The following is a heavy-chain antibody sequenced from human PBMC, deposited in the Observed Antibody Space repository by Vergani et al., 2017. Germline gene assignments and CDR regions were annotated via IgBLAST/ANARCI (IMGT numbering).Heavy chain of an antibody. D-gene: IGHD5-18*01. V-gene: IGHV3-23*01. J-gene: IGHJ4*02. CDR2: ISGSGGST. CDR1: GSTFSSYA. CDR3: AELYGDDGYSPF. Sequence: EVQLLESGGGLVQPGGSLRLSCAASGSTFSSYAMSWARPAPGKGLEWVSAISGSGGSTYYAGSVKGRFTISRDNSKNTLYLQMNSLRAEDTAIYYCAELYGDDGYSPFWGQGTLVTVSS.